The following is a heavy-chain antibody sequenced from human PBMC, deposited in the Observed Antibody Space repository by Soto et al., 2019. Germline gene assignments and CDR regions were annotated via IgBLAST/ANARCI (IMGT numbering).Heavy chain of an antibody. V-gene: IGHV3-11*01. J-gene: IGHJ6*02. CDR3: PTPTVTPHYGMDV. CDR1: GFTFSDYY. CDR2: ISSSGSTI. Sequence: QVQLVESGGGLVKPGGSLRLSCAASGFTFSDYYMSWIRQAPGKGLEWVSYISSSGSTIYYADSVKGRFTISRDNAKNSFYLQRNTLKAEETAVYYCPTPTVTPHYGMDVGAQGTPVTSS. D-gene: IGHD4-17*01.